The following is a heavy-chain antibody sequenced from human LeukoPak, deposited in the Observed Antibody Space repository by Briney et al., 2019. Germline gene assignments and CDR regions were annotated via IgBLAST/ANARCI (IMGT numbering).Heavy chain of an antibody. CDR3: ARAVLLWFGESPYYFDY. J-gene: IGHJ4*02. CDR1: GDSISSYY. Sequence: SETLSLTCTDSGDSISSYYWSWIRQPPGKGLEWIGYIYYSGSTNYNPSLKSRVTISVDTSKNQFSLKLSSVTAADTAVYYCARAVLLWFGESPYYFDYWGQGTLVTVSS. D-gene: IGHD3-10*01. CDR2: IYYSGST. V-gene: IGHV4-59*01.